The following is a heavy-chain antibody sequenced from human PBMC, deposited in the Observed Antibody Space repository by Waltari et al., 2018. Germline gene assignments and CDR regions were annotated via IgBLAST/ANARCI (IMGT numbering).Heavy chain of an antibody. J-gene: IGHJ6*02. Sequence: QIQLVQSGAEVKRPGASVKVSCKASGYTFTIYGISWVRQAPGQGLEGMGGISTYNGNTHYAQNLQGRVTMTTDTSTSTAYMELRSLTDDDTAVYYCAREAYDFLAGSGYYGLDVWGQGTTVTVSS. D-gene: IGHD3-9*01. V-gene: IGHV1-18*04. CDR2: ISTYNGNT. CDR1: GYTFTIYG. CDR3: AREAYDFLAGSGYYGLDV.